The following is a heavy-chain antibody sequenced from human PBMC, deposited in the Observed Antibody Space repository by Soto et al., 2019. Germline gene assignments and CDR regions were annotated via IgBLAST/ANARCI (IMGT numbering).Heavy chain of an antibody. J-gene: IGHJ4*02. CDR3: ATAYIPLYSSSMRFDY. CDR1: GVSMRIYS. D-gene: IGHD6-6*01. Sequence: PSETLSLTCAVSGVSMRIYSWTWIRQPPGKGPEWIGNIHYSGSSTYNPSLKSRVTMSLDTSLNQFSLKLSSVTAADTAVYFCATAYIPLYSSSMRFDYWGQGTLVTVSS. V-gene: IGHV4-59*01. CDR2: IHYSGSS.